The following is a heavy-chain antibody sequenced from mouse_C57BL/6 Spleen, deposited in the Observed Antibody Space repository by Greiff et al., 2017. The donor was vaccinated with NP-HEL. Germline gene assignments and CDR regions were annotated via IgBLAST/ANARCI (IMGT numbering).Heavy chain of an antibody. D-gene: IGHD2-2*01. V-gene: IGHV1-81*01. J-gene: IGHJ1*03. CDR3: ARAGYNWYFDV. CDR1: GYTFTSYG. Sequence: QVQLQQSGAELARPGASVKLSCKASGYTFTSYGISWVKQRTGQGLEWIGEIYPRSGNTYYNEKFKGKATLTADKSSSTAYMELRSLTSEDAAVYFCARAGYNWYFDVWGTGTTVTVSS. CDR2: IYPRSGNT.